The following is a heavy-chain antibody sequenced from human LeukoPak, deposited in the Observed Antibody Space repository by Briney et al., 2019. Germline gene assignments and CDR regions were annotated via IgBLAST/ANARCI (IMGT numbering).Heavy chain of an antibody. D-gene: IGHD5-18*01. Sequence: TGGSLRLSCAASGFTFSSYSMNWVRQAPGKGLEWVSYISSSSSTIYYADSVKGRFTISRDNAKNSLYLQMNSLRAEDTAMYYCASVSDSYFSDYWGQGTLVTVSS. CDR2: ISSSSSTI. CDR3: ASVSDSYFSDY. J-gene: IGHJ4*02. CDR1: GFTFSSYS. V-gene: IGHV3-48*01.